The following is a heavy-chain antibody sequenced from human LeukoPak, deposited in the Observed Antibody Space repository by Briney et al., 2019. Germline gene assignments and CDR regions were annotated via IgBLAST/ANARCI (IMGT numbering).Heavy chain of an antibody. CDR3: AKDKNDYGDYYYMDV. Sequence: GRSLRLSCAASGFTFSSYWMSWVRQAPGKGLEWVANIKQDGSEKYYADSVKGRFTLSRDNSKNTLSLQMNSLRAEDTAVYYCAKDKNDYGDYYYMDVWGKGTTVIVSS. D-gene: IGHD4-17*01. CDR2: IKQDGSEK. J-gene: IGHJ6*03. V-gene: IGHV3-7*01. CDR1: GFTFSSYW.